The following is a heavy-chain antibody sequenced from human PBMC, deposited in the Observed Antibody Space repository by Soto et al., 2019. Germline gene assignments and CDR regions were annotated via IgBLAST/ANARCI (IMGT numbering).Heavy chain of an antibody. J-gene: IGHJ3*02. CDR3: ARAVVSYGDAFDI. Sequence: VASVKVSCKASGYTFTGYYMHWVRQAPGQGLEWMGWINPNSGGTNYAQKFQGWVTMTRDTSISTAYMELSRLRSDDTAVYYCARAVVSYGDAFDIWGQGTMVTVSS. CDR2: INPNSGGT. CDR1: GYTFTGYY. V-gene: IGHV1-2*04. D-gene: IGHD5-18*01.